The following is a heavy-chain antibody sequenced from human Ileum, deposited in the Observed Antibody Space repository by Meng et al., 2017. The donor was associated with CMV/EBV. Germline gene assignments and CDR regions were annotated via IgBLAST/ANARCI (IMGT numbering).Heavy chain of an antibody. D-gene: IGHD4-23*01. Sequence: SETLSLTCAVYGGSFSDYFWTWIRQPPGKGLEWIGEINHSESTNYNPSLKSRVTISVDTSKNQFSLTLNSVTAADTAVYYCARGSVVSPLDYWGQGTLVTVSS. CDR2: INHSEST. V-gene: IGHV4-34*01. CDR1: GGSFSDYF. CDR3: ARGSVVSPLDY. J-gene: IGHJ4*02.